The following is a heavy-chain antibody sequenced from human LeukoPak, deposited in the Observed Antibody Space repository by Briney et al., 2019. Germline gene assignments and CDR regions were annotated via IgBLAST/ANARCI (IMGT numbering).Heavy chain of an antibody. D-gene: IGHD5-12*01. CDR1: GGSISSYY. Sequence: SETLSLTCTVSGGSISSYYWSWIRQPAGKGLEWIGRIYTNGSTNYNPSLKSRVTMSVDTSKNQFSMKLISVTAAHTAVYYCARDLNWYSGYLFDYWGQGTLLTVSS. CDR3: ARDLNWYSGYLFDY. CDR2: IYTNGST. V-gene: IGHV4-4*07. J-gene: IGHJ4*02.